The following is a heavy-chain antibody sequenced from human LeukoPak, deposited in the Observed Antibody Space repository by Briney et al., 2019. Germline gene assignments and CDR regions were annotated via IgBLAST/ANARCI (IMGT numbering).Heavy chain of an antibody. CDR1: GFTFSSRDW. J-gene: IGHJ4*02. D-gene: IGHD6-19*01. CDR3: ARQGWQWLVREAHFDY. Sequence: GGSLRLSCVASGFTFSSRDWMTWVRQAPGKGLEWVANIKQDGSEKYYVDSVKGRFTISRDNAKNSLYLQMNSLRAEDTAVYYCARQGWQWLVREAHFDYWGQGTLATVSS. V-gene: IGHV3-7*01. CDR2: IKQDGSEK.